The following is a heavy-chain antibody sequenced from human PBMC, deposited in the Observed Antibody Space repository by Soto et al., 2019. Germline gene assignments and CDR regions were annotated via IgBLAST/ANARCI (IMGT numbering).Heavy chain of an antibody. J-gene: IGHJ4*02. Sequence: XETLSLTCTVSGGSMRNYFWTWIGQPPGKGLEWIGYIHYSGTTSFFPSYNPSLRSRVTISEDTSKNQFSLKLLSVTTADTAVYFCAAGEASSRNLAPYYLDFWGQGTLVTVSS. V-gene: IGHV4-59*01. CDR2: IHYSGTT. CDR3: AAGEASSRNLAPYYLDF. D-gene: IGHD6-13*01. CDR1: GGSMRNYF.